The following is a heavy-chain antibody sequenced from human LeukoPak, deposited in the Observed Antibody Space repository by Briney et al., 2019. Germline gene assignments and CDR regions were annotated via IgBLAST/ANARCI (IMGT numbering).Heavy chain of an antibody. J-gene: IGHJ6*04. CDR2: ISVSSSHI. CDR3: ARDSRYYGPISHYAMDV. Sequence: GGSLRLSCAASGFRYTTFTMNWVRQAPGKGLEWVSSISVSSSHIFYAPSVRGRFTISRDNTNSSLYLQMNSLRAEDTAVYYCARDSRYYGPISHYAMDVWGKGTTVTVSS. D-gene: IGHD3-22*01. V-gene: IGHV3-21*06. CDR1: GFRYTTFT.